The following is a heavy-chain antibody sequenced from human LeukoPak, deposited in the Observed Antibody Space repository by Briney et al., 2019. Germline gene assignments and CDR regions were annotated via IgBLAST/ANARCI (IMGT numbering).Heavy chain of an antibody. D-gene: IGHD2-15*01. V-gene: IGHV4-39*01. J-gene: IGHJ4*02. Sequence: KPSETLSLTCTVSGGSISSSSYSWGWIRQPPGKGLEWIGSIYYGGSTYYNPSLKSRVTISVDTSKNQFSLKLSSVTAADTAVYYCARHRVVAASSPLDYWGQGTLVTVSS. CDR2: IYYGGST. CDR1: GGSISSSSYS. CDR3: ARHRVVAASSPLDY.